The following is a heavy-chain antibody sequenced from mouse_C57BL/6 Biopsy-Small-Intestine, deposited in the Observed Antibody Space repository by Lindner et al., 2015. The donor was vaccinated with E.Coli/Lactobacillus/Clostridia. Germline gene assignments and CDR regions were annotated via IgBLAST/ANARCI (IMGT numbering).Heavy chain of an antibody. CDR1: GFTFSGYG. Sequence: VQLQESGGGLVKPGGSLKLSCAASGFTFSGYGMHWVRQAPEKGLEWVAYISSGSSTIYYADTVKGRFTISRDNAKNTLFLQMTSLRSEDAAMYYCAREGAYWGQGTLVTVSA. J-gene: IGHJ3*01. CDR3: AREGAY. V-gene: IGHV5-17*01. CDR2: ISSGSSTI.